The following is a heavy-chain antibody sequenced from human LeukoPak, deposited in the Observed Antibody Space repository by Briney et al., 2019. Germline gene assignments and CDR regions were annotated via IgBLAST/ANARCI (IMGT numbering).Heavy chain of an antibody. CDR2: IGRSSSSI. Sequence: GGSLRLSCAASGFTFNTYSMNWVRQAPGKGLEWVSSIGRSSSSIYYADSVKGRFTISRDNAKNSLFLQMNSLIAEDTAVYYCARETTVEDFDIWGQGTMVTVSS. CDR3: ARETTVEDFDI. CDR1: GFTFNTYS. V-gene: IGHV3-21*01. D-gene: IGHD4-23*01. J-gene: IGHJ3*02.